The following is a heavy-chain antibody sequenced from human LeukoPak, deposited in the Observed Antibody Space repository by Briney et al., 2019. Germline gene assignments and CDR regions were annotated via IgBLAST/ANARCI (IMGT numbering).Heavy chain of an antibody. D-gene: IGHD2-15*01. CDR1: AFTFSSYS. V-gene: IGHV3-21*01. CDR3: ARSLCSGGSCSVAFDI. Sequence: AGGSLRLSCAASAFTFSSYSMSWVRQAPGKGLEWVSIISGSSIYIYYADSLKGRFTISRDNAKNVLFLQMNSLRAEDTAVYYCARSLCSGGSCSVAFDIWGQGTMVTVSS. J-gene: IGHJ3*02. CDR2: ISGSSIYI.